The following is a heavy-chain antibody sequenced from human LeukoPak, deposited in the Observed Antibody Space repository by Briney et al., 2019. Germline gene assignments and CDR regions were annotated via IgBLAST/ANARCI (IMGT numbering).Heavy chain of an antibody. Sequence: GGSLRLSCAASGFTVSSNYMSWVRQAPGKGLEWVSVIYSGGSTYYADSVKGRFTISRDNSKNTLYLKMNSLRAEDTAVYYCARVSSGWYVADYWGQGTLVTVSS. CDR1: GFTVSSNY. V-gene: IGHV3-53*01. D-gene: IGHD6-19*01. CDR2: IYSGGST. CDR3: ARVSSGWYVADY. J-gene: IGHJ4*02.